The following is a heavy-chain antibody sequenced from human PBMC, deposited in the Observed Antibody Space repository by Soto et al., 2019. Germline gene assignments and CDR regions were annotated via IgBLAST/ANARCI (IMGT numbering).Heavy chain of an antibody. CDR3: AKSHWDI. Sequence: QVQLVESGGGVVQPGRSLRLSCAASGFTFSSYGMHWVRQAPGKGLEWVAVISYDGSNKYYADSVKGRFTISRDNSKNTLYLQMSSLRAEDTAVYYCAKSHWDIWGQGTMVTVSS. V-gene: IGHV3-30*18. CDR2: ISYDGSNK. J-gene: IGHJ3*02. CDR1: GFTFSSYG.